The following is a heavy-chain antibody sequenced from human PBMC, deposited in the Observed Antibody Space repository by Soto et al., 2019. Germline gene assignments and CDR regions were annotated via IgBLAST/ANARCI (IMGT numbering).Heavy chain of an antibody. J-gene: IGHJ4*02. CDR2: IRNKAYGGTT. CDR1: GFTFGDYA. CDR3: TRKKQYYDYVWGSYRYTNTYFDY. Sequence: PGGSLRLSCTASGFTFGDYAMSWVRQAPGKGLEWVGFIRNKAYGGTTEYAASVKGRFTISRDDSKSIAYLQMNSLKTEDTAVYYCTRKKQYYDYVWGSYRYTNTYFDYWGQGTLVTVSS. V-gene: IGHV3-49*04. D-gene: IGHD3-16*02.